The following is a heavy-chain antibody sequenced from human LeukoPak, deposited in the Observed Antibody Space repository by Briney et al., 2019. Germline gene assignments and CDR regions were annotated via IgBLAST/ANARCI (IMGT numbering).Heavy chain of an antibody. CDR3: VKDVSGSYTFDY. J-gene: IGHJ4*02. Sequence: PGGSLRLSCSASGFTFSSYAMHWVRQAPGKGLEYVSGINDNGGRTHYGDSVKGRFTISRDDSKNTLYLQMSTLRAEDTAVYYSVKDVSGSYTFDYWGQGTLVTVSS. D-gene: IGHD1-26*01. CDR1: GFTFSSYA. V-gene: IGHV3-64D*09. CDR2: INDNGGRT.